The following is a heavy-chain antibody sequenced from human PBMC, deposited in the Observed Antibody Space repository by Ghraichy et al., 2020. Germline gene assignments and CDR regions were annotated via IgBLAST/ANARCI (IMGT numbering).Heavy chain of an antibody. D-gene: IGHD3-22*01. CDR1: GFTFSTYA. CDR3: STTYYYDSSAPY. Sequence: GESLNISCAASGFTFSTYAMSWVRQAPGKGLEWVSGISGGGSNTFYADSVRGRFTISRDNSRNTLYLQLNSLRADDTAIYYCSTTYYYDSSAPYWGQGTLVTVSS. J-gene: IGHJ4*02. CDR2: ISGGGSNT. V-gene: IGHV3-23*01.